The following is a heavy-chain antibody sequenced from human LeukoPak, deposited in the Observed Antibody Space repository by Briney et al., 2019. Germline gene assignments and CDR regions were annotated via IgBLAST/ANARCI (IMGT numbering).Heavy chain of an antibody. J-gene: IGHJ2*01. CDR3: ARDSEWYFDL. CDR1: GFPFSSYG. Sequence: GGSLRLSCAASGFPFSSYGMNWVRQAPGRGLEWVSSFGTSSSYIYYADSVKGRFTISRDNVKNSLYLQMNSLGAEDTAVYYCARDSEWYFDLWGRGTLVTVSA. V-gene: IGHV3-21*01. CDR2: FGTSSSYI.